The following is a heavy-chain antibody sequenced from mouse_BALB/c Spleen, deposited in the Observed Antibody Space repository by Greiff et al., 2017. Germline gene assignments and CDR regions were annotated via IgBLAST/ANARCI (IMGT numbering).Heavy chain of an antibody. D-gene: IGHD1-1*02. J-gene: IGHJ2*01. V-gene: IGHV14-4*02. CDR1: GFNIKDYY. CDR2: IDPENGDT. CDR3: NADGGSLDY. Sequence: EVQLQQSGAELVRSGASVKLSCTASGFNIKDYYMHWVKQRPEQGLEWIGWIDPENGDTEYAPKFQGKDTMTADTSSNTAYLQLSSLTSEDTAVYYCNADGGSLDYWGQGTTLTVSA.